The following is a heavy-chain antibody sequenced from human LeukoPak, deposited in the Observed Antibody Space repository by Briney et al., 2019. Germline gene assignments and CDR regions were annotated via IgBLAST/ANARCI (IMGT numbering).Heavy chain of an antibody. D-gene: IGHD3-16*01. CDR3: VRDLMTTPTWDFDY. CDR1: GYTFSDYY. J-gene: IGHJ4*02. CDR2: INPISGTT. V-gene: IGHV1-2*02. Sequence: ASVKVSCKASGYTFSDYYMHWVRQAPGQGLEWMGWINPISGTTNYAQRLQGSVTVTSDTSISTVYMELSRLESDDTAVYYCVRDLMTTPTWDFDYWGQGTLVTVAS.